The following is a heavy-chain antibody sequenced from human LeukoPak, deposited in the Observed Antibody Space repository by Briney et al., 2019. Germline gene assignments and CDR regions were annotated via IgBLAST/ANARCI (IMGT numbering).Heavy chain of an antibody. J-gene: IGHJ4*02. Sequence: PGGSLRLSCAAAGFTFTDYSMNWVRQAPGKGLEWISHISESGSSIYYADSVKGRFTISRDNAKNSVYLQMNSLRAEDTAVYFCAYRFDYWGQGTLVTVSS. CDR2: ISESGSSI. CDR3: AYRFDY. CDR1: GFTFTDYS. D-gene: IGHD1-14*01. V-gene: IGHV3-48*01.